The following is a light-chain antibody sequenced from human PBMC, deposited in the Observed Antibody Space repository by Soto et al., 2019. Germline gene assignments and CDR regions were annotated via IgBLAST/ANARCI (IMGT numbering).Light chain of an antibody. CDR3: QQRGTWPT. J-gene: IGKJ1*01. CDR2: DAS. V-gene: IGKV3-11*01. Sequence: EIVLTQSPVTLSLCPGERATLSCRASQSVSGYVAWYQQKPGQAPRLLIYDASSRANGIPARFTGSGSGTDFSLTISSLEPEDFAVYYCQQRGTWPTFGQGTKVDIK. CDR1: QSVSGY.